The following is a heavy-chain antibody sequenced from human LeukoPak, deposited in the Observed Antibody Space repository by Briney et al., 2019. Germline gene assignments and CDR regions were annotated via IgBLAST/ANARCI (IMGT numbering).Heavy chain of an antibody. Sequence: SETLSLTCTVSRGSISSTTYYWGWIRQPPGKGLEWIGTIYCSGSTYYNPSLKSRVTISVDTSQNQFSLKLSSVTAADTAVYYCARGSTVKYFDYWGQGTLVTVSS. CDR1: RGSISSTTYY. J-gene: IGHJ4*02. V-gene: IGHV4-39*07. CDR2: IYCSGST. CDR3: ARGSTVKYFDY. D-gene: IGHD4-17*01.